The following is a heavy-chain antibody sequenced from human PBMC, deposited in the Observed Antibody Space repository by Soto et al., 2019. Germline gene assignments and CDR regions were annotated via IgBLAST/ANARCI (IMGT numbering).Heavy chain of an antibody. Sequence: VGSLRLSCAASGFTFSGSSMHWVRQASGKGLEWVGRIRGKTDTYATAYAAPVRGRFTISRDDSKNTAYLQMNSLKTEDTAVYFCTKRIGAYAMDAWGQGTTVTVSS. V-gene: IGHV3-73*01. D-gene: IGHD6-13*01. CDR3: TKRIGAYAMDA. CDR2: IRGKTDTYAT. J-gene: IGHJ6*02. CDR1: GFTFSGSS.